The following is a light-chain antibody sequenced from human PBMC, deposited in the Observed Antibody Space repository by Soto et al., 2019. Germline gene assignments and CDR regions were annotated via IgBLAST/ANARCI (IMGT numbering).Light chain of an antibody. CDR2: GAS. J-gene: IGKJ1*01. V-gene: IGKV3-20*01. Sequence: IVLTQSPGTLSLSPGERATLSCWASQSVSSNYLAWYQHKPGQAPRLLIYGASSRATGISDRFSGSGSGTDFTLTISRLEPEDFAVYYCQHYGSSPRGTFGQGTKVEI. CDR1: QSVSSNY. CDR3: QHYGSSPRGT.